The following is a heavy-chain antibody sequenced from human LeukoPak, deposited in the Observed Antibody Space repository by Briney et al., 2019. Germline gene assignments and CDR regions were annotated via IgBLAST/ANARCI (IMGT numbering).Heavy chain of an antibody. CDR3: ARAGYSSGWYMGDWFDP. J-gene: IGHJ5*02. Sequence: SETLSLTCAVYGGSFSGYYWAWIRQPPGKGLGWIGEFNHSGSTNYNPSLKSRVTISVDTSKNQFSLKLSSVTAADTAVYYCARAGYSSGWYMGDWFDPWGQGTLVTVSS. CDR1: GGSFSGYY. D-gene: IGHD6-19*01. CDR2: FNHSGST. V-gene: IGHV4-34*01.